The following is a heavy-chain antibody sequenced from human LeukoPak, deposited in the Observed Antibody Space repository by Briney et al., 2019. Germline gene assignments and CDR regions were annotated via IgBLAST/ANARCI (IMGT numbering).Heavy chain of an antibody. Sequence: GGPLRLSCAASGFTFSSYWMGWVRQAPGKGLEWVANIKQDGSEKHYVDSVKGRFTISRDNAKNSLYLQMNSLRAEDTAVYYCAELGITMIGGVWGKGTTVTISS. CDR1: GFTFSSYW. V-gene: IGHV3-7*01. J-gene: IGHJ6*04. CDR3: AELGITMIGGV. CDR2: IKQDGSEK. D-gene: IGHD3-10*02.